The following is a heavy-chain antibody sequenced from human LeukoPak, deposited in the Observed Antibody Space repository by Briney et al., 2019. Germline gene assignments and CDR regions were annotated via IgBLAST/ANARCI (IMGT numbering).Heavy chain of an antibody. CDR1: GFTFRSYA. J-gene: IGHJ4*02. CDR3: AREAYSYGYIDY. D-gene: IGHD5-18*01. CDR2: ISYGGSNK. V-gene: IGHV3-30*04. Sequence: GRSLRLSCAASGFTFRSYAMHWVRQAPGKGLEWVAVISYGGSNKYYADSVKGRFTISRDNSKNTLYLQMNSLRAEDTAVYYCAREAYSYGYIDYWGQGTLVTVSS.